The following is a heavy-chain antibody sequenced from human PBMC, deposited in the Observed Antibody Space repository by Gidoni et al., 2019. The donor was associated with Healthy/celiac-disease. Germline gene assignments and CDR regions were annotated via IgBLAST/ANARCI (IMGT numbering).Heavy chain of an antibody. J-gene: IGHJ4*02. Sequence: QVQLVESGGGVVQPGGSLRLSCAASGFTFSSYGMHWVRQDPGKGREWVAVIWYDGSNKYYADSVKGRFTISRNNSKNTLYLQMNSLRAEDTAVYYCAREVGYDSSGYYHYYFDYWGQGTLVTVSS. CDR1: GFTFSSYG. CDR2: IWYDGSNK. D-gene: IGHD3-22*01. V-gene: IGHV3-33*01. CDR3: AREVGYDSSGYYHYYFDY.